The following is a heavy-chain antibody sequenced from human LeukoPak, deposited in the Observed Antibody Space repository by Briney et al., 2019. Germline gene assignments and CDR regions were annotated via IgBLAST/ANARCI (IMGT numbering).Heavy chain of an antibody. Sequence: GGSLRLSCAASGFTFSSYSMNWARQAPGKGLEWVSSISSSSSYIYYADSVKGRFTISRDNAKNSLYLQMNSLRAEDTAVYYCARAGIAVAGDDYWGQGTLVTVSS. V-gene: IGHV3-21*01. J-gene: IGHJ4*02. CDR3: ARAGIAVAGDDY. CDR2: ISSSSSYI. CDR1: GFTFSSYS. D-gene: IGHD6-19*01.